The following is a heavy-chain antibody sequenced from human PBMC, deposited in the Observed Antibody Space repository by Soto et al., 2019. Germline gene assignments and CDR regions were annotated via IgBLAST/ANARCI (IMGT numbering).Heavy chain of an antibody. V-gene: IGHV4-31*03. CDR1: GGSISSGGDS. CDR3: ARDDRYRGSVQH. Sequence: QVQLQESGPGLVKPSQTLSLTCTVSGGSISSGGDSWSWIRQHPWKGLEWIGYIYYSGSTYYNPSLKSRVTISVDTSKNQFSLKLSSVTAADTAVYYCARDDRYRGSVQHWGQGTLVPVSS. D-gene: IGHD3-16*02. J-gene: IGHJ1*01. CDR2: IYYSGST.